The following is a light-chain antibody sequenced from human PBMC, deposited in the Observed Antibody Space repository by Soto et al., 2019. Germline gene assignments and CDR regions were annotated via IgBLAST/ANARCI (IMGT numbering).Light chain of an antibody. J-gene: IGKJ1*01. Sequence: EIVRTQSPATLSVSPGERATLSCRASQSVSSNLAWYQPKPGQAPRLRIYGASTRATGIPARLSGSGSGTEFTLTISSMQSEDFAVYYCQQYGSSGTFGQGTKVDIK. CDR1: QSVSSN. V-gene: IGKV3-15*01. CDR3: QQYGSSGT. CDR2: GAS.